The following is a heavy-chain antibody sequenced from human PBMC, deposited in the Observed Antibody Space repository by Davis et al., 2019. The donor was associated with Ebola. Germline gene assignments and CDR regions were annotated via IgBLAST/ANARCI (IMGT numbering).Heavy chain of an antibody. CDR2: IYYSGST. D-gene: IGHD6-19*01. J-gene: IGHJ4*02. Sequence: PSETLSLTCTVSGGSISTYYWSWIRQPPGKGLEWIGYIYYSGSTNYNPSLKSRVTISVDTSKNQFSLKLSSVTAADTAVYYCARHEWDSSGWAPTNYFDYWGQGTLVTVSS. V-gene: IGHV4-59*08. CDR3: ARHEWDSSGWAPTNYFDY. CDR1: GGSISTYY.